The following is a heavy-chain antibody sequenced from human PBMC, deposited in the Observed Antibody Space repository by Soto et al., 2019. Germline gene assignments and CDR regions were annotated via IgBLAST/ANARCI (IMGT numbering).Heavy chain of an antibody. CDR3: ARDNRGGGGYYDSSGYDY. CDR2: ISAYNGNT. CDR1: GYTFTSYG. D-gene: IGHD3-22*01. Sequence: QVQLVQSGAEVKKPGASVKVSCKASGYTFTSYGISWVRQAPGQGLEWMGWISAYNGNTNYAQKLQGRVTMTTDTSTGTAYMELRGLRSDDTAGYYCARDNRGGGGYYDSSGYDYWGQGTLVTVSS. V-gene: IGHV1-18*01. J-gene: IGHJ4*02.